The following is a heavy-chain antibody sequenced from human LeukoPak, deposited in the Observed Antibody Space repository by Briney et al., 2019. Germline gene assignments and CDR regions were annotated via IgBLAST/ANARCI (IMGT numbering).Heavy chain of an antibody. V-gene: IGHV3-23*01. CDR2: ISGSGGST. Sequence: GGSLRLSCAASGFTFSSYAMSWVRQAPGKGLEWVSAISGSGGSTYYADSVKGRFTISRDNAKNSLYLQINSLRAEDTAIYYCAREPNFDDHAFDYWGQGTLVTVSS. J-gene: IGHJ4*02. D-gene: IGHD1-14*01. CDR3: AREPNFDDHAFDY. CDR1: GFTFSSYA.